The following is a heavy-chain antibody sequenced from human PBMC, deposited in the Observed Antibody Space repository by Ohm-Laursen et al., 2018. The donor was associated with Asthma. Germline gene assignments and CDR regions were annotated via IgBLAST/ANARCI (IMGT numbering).Heavy chain of an antibody. CDR2: ISSSGSDI. CDR3: ARGTPFCSTTTCYFDH. J-gene: IGHJ4*02. V-gene: IGHV3-21*01. D-gene: IGHD2-2*01. CDR1: GFTFSSYT. Sequence: SLRLSCTASGFTFSSYTMNWVRQAPGKGLEWVSSISSSGSDIYYADSLKGRFTISRDNAKNSLYLHVNSLRAEDTAMYFCARGTPFCSTTTCYFDHWGQGTLVTVSS.